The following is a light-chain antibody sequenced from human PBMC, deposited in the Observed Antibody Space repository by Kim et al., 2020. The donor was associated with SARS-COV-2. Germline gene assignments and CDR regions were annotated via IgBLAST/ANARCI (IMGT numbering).Light chain of an antibody. V-gene: IGKV2-24*01. J-gene: IGKJ2*04. CDR3: MQATHFPCS. Sequence: PASISCSPSQSLVHSDGNTYLSWLHQRPGQPPRLLIHGISKRFSGVPDRFSGSGAGTDFTLKISRVEAEDVGVYYCMQATHFPCSFGQGTKLEI. CDR1: QSLVHSDGNTY. CDR2: GIS.